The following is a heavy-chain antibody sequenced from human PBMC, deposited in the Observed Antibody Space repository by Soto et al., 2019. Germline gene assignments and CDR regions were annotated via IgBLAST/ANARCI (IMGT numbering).Heavy chain of an antibody. V-gene: IGHV1-18*01. Sequence: GASVKVSCKASGHTFTSYGISWVRQAPGQGLEWMGWISAYNGNTNYAQKLQGRVTMTTDTSTSTAYMELRSLRSDDAAVYYCARDYYDSSGYSAAVGYWGQGTLVTVSS. D-gene: IGHD3-22*01. J-gene: IGHJ4*02. CDR3: ARDYYDSSGYSAAVGY. CDR2: ISAYNGNT. CDR1: GHTFTSYG.